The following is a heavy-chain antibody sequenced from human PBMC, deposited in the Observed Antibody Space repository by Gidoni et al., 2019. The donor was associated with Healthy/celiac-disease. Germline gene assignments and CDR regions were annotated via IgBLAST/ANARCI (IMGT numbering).Heavy chain of an antibody. D-gene: IGHD3-10*01. Sequence: QVQLQESGPGLVKPSETLSLTCTVSGYSISSGYYWGWIRQPPGKGLEWIGSIYQSGSTYYNPSPKTLVTISVDTSKNQFSLKLSSVTAADTAVYYCARASSREEYNWFDPWGQGTLVTVSS. J-gene: IGHJ5*02. CDR1: GYSISSGYY. V-gene: IGHV4-38-2*02. CDR2: IYQSGST. CDR3: ARASSREEYNWFDP.